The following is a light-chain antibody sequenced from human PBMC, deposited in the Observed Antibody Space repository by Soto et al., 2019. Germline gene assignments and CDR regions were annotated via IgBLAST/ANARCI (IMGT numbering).Light chain of an antibody. J-gene: IGKJ1*01. V-gene: IGKV3-11*01. Sequence: EIVLTQSPATLSLSPGERATLSCGASQSVSSYLAWYQQKPGQAPRLLIYDASNRATGIPARFSGSGSGTDFTSTISSLEPEDFAVYYCHQRSNWPWTFGHGTKVEI. CDR1: QSVSSY. CDR3: HQRSNWPWT. CDR2: DAS.